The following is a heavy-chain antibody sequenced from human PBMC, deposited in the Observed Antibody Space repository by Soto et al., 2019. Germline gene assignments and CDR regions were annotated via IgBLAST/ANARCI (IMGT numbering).Heavy chain of an antibody. J-gene: IGHJ4*02. CDR3: TRDRSGTMLF. Sequence: EVQLVESGGGLVQPGGSLRLSCTASGFTFSNYWMSWVRQAPGEGLEWVANMNQDGSERYYVDSVEGRFTISRDNAKNSLYLQVSSLRAEDTALYYCTRDRSGTMLFWGQGTLVPVSS. V-gene: IGHV3-7*01. CDR1: GFTFSNYW. CDR2: MNQDGSER. D-gene: IGHD1-7*01.